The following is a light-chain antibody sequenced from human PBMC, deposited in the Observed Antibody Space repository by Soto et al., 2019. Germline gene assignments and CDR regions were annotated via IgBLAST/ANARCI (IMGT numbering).Light chain of an antibody. V-gene: IGKV1-5*03. CDR1: QTISSW. J-gene: IGKJ5*01. CDR3: QQSYSTPIT. CDR2: KAS. Sequence: DIQMTQSPSTLSGSVGDRVTITCRASQTISSWLAWYQQKPGKAPKLLIYKASTLKRGVPSRFSGSGSGTDFTLTISSLQPEDFATYYCQQSYSTPITFGQGTRLEIK.